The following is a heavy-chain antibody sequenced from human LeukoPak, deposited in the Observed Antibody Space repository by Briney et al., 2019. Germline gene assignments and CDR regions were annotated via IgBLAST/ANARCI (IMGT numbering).Heavy chain of an antibody. V-gene: IGHV3-21*01. CDR2: ISSSSSYI. CDR1: GFNFASNW. CDR3: ARDSAWDWFDP. Sequence: PGGSLRLSCAASGFNFASNWMHWVRQAPGKGLEWVSSISSSSSYIYYADSVKGRFTISRDNAKNSLYLQMNSLRAEDTAVYYCARDSAWDWFDPWGQGTLVTVSS. D-gene: IGHD1-26*01. J-gene: IGHJ5*02.